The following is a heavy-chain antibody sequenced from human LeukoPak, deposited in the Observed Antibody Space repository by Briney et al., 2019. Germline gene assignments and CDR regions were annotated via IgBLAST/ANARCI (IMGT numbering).Heavy chain of an antibody. CDR1: GDSISSYY. CDR2: IYYSGST. V-gene: IGHV4-59*01. Sequence: SETLSLTCTVSGDSISSYYWSWIRQPPGKGLQWIWYIYYSGSTNYNPSLKSRVTISLDTSTNQFSLKLSSVTAADTAMYYCAIGTNPNWLDPWGQGTLVTVSS. D-gene: IGHD1-14*01. CDR3: AIGTNPNWLDP. J-gene: IGHJ5*02.